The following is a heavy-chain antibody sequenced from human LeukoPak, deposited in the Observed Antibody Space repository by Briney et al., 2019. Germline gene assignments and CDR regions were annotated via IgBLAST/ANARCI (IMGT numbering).Heavy chain of an antibody. CDR2: ISYDGSNK. CDR3: ARGRALDY. V-gene: IGHV3-30*04. CDR1: GFTFSSYA. Sequence: GRSLRLSCAASGFTFSSYAMHWVRQAPGKGLEWVAVISYDGSNKYYADSVKGRFTISRDNSKNTLYLQMNSLRAEDTAVYCCARGRALDYWGQGTLVTVSS. J-gene: IGHJ4*02.